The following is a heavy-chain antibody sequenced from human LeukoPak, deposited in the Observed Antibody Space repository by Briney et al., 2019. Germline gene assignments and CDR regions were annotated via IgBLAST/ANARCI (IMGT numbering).Heavy chain of an antibody. CDR1: GYTFTGYY. Sequence: ASVKVSCKASGYTFTGYYMHWVRQAPGQGLEWMALINPNSGGTNYAQKFQVRGTMARDTSISTAYMELPRLRSDDTAVYYCARSAESSSWVEFDYWGQGTLVTASS. J-gene: IGHJ4*02. D-gene: IGHD6-13*01. CDR2: INPNSGGT. CDR3: ARSAESSSWVEFDY. V-gene: IGHV1-2*02.